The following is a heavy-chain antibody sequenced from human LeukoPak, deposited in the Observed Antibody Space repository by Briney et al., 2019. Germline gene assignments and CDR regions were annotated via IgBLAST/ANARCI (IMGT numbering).Heavy chain of an antibody. D-gene: IGHD2-2*01. CDR1: RYSFTSYW. CDR3: ARLAGYCSSTSCSSFDY. J-gene: IGHJ4*02. Sequence: GESLKISCKGSRYSFTSYWIGWVRQMPGKGLEWMGIIYPGDSDTRYSPSFQGQVTISADKSISTAYLQWSSLKASDTAMYYCARLAGYCSSTSCSSFDYWGQGTLVTVSS. CDR2: IYPGDSDT. V-gene: IGHV5-51*01.